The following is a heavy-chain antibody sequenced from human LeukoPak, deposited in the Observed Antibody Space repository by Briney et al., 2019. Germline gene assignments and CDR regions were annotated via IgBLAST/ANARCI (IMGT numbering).Heavy chain of an antibody. CDR2: IYYSGST. CDR3: ARHPLDGYGYEPFDY. V-gene: IGHV4-39*01. Sequence: PSETLSLTCTVSGGSISSSSYYWGWIRQPPGKGLEWIGSIYYSGSTYYNPSLKSRVTISVDTSKNQFSLKLSSVTAADTAVYYCARHPLDGYGYEPFDYWGQGTLVTVSS. CDR1: GGSISSSSYY. D-gene: IGHD5-18*01. J-gene: IGHJ4*02.